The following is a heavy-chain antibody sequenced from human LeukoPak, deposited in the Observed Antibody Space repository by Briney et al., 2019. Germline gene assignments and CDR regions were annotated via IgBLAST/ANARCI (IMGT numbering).Heavy chain of an antibody. D-gene: IGHD3-22*01. CDR1: GGSISSYY. J-gene: IGHJ4*02. CDR2: IYYSGST. Sequence: SETLFPTCTVSGGSISSYYWSWIRQPPGKGLEWIGYIYYSGSTNYNPSLKSRVTISVDTSKNQFSLKLSSVTAADTAVYYCVRVLSGYYDKSPRGYFDYWGQGTLVTVSS. CDR3: VRVLSGYYDKSPRGYFDY. V-gene: IGHV4-59*01.